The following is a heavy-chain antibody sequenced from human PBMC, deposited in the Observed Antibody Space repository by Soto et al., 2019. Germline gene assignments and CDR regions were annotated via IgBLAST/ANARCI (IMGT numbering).Heavy chain of an antibody. V-gene: IGHV1-18*01. CDR3: ATSVRAAMVATFDY. Sequence: QVQLVQSGAEVKKPGASVKVSCKASGYTFTSYGISWVRQAPGQGLEWMGWISAYNGNTNYAQKLHGRVTMTTDTATSTAYMELRSLRSDDTAVYYCATSVRAAMVATFDYWGQGTLVTVSS. J-gene: IGHJ4*02. D-gene: IGHD5-18*01. CDR2: ISAYNGNT. CDR1: GYTFTSYG.